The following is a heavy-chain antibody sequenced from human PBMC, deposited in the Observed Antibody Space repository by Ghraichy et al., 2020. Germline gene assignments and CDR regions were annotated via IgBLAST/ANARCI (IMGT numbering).Heavy chain of an antibody. D-gene: IGHD6-19*01. CDR3: AKSLRRISVTGYYFDN. CDR1: GLTFSAYA. Sequence: GGSLRLSCAGSGLTFSAYAMNWVRQVPGQGLEWVSGISGPGGNTYYADSGRGRFTISRDNSKNTLYLQMNSLRAEDTAVYYCAKSLRRISVTGYYFDNWGQGSLVTVS. V-gene: IGHV3-23*01. J-gene: IGHJ4*02. CDR2: ISGPGGNT.